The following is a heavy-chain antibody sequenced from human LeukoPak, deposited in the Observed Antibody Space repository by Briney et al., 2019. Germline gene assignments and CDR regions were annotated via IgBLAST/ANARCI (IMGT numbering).Heavy chain of an antibody. CDR1: GYSFTSYW. V-gene: IGHV5-51*01. D-gene: IGHD2-15*01. CDR3: TRLVGYCSGGSCYHFDY. Sequence: GESLKISCKGSGYSFTSYWISWVRQMPGKGLGWMGIIYPGDSDTRDSPSFQGQVTISADQSISTAYLQWSSLKASDTAMYYCTRLVGYCSGGSCYHFDYWGQATLVTVSS. CDR2: IYPGDSDT. J-gene: IGHJ4*02.